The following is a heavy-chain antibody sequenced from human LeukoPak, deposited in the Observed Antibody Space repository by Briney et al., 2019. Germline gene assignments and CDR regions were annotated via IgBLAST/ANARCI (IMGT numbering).Heavy chain of an antibody. D-gene: IGHD3-22*01. CDR2: IIPIFGTA. CDR1: GGTFSSYA. Sequence: GASVKVSCKASGGTFSSYAISWVRQAPGQGLEWMGGIIPIFGTANYAQKFRGRVTITADESTSTAYMELSSLRSEDTAVYYCARIGSSGYYEDYWGQGTLVTVSS. V-gene: IGHV1-69*13. CDR3: ARIGSSGYYEDY. J-gene: IGHJ4*02.